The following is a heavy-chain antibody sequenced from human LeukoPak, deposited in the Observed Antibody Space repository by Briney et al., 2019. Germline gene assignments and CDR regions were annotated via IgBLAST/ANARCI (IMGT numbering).Heavy chain of an antibody. CDR3: VREASVDIVATIYYFDY. D-gene: IGHD5-12*01. J-gene: IGHJ4*02. CDR2: ISAYNGNT. V-gene: IGHV1-18*01. CDR1: GYTFTSYG. Sequence: ASVKVSCKASGYTFTSYGISWVRQAPGQGLEWMGWISAYNGNTNYAQKLQGRVTMTTDTSTSTAYMELRSLRSDDTAVYYCVREASVDIVATIYYFDYWGQGTLVTVSS.